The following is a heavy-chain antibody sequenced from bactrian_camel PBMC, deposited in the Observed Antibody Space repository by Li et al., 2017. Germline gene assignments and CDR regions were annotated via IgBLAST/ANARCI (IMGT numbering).Heavy chain of an antibody. CDR3: AADIEGAHPADLARGRWSGDKWTY. Sequence: HVQLVESGGGSVQPGGSLRLSCAASGYTASSGCMGWFRQVLGKEREGVAGIDSAGATNYADFVKGRFTISRDNAKNTLYLQMNSLKPEDTAMYYCAADIEGAHPADLARGRWSGDKWTYWGQGTQVTVS. J-gene: IGHJ4*01. D-gene: IGHD1*01. V-gene: IGHV3S53*01. CDR2: IDSAGAT. CDR1: GYTASSGC.